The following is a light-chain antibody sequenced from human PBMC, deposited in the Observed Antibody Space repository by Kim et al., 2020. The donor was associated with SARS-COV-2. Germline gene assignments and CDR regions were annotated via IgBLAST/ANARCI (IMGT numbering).Light chain of an antibody. CDR3: QSYDSSNSWV. V-gene: IGLV6-57*02. J-gene: IGLJ3*02. Sequence: KTVTITCTSSSGSIASNYVQWYQQRPGSAPTTVIHEDNQRPSGVPDRFSGSIDSSSNSASLTISGLKTEDEADYYCQSYDSSNSWVFGGGTQLTVL. CDR2: EDN. CDR1: SGSIASNY.